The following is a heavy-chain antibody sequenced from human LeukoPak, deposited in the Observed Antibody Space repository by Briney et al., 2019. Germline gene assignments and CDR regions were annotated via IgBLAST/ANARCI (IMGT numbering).Heavy chain of an antibody. J-gene: IGHJ4*02. CDR3: ARGGYSSGWYTAYYFDY. CDR2: ISYDGINK. CDR1: GFTFSNYG. V-gene: IGHV3-30*03. D-gene: IGHD6-19*01. Sequence: GRSLRLSCAASGFTFSNYGMHWVRQAPGKGREWVAVISYDGINKFYVDSVKGRFTISRDNSKNTLYLQMDSLRAEDTAVYYCARGGYSSGWYTAYYFDYWGQGTLVTVSS.